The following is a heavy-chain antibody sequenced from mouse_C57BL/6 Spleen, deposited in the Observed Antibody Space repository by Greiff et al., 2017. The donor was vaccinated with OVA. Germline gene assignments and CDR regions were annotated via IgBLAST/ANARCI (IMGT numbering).Heavy chain of an antibody. Sequence: EVKLVESGGGLVKPGGSLKLSCAASGFTFSSYTMSWVRQTPEKRLEWVATISGGGGNTYYPDSVKGRFTISRDNAKNTLYLQMSSLRSEDTALYYRARQDTTVEYFDVWGTGTTVTVSS. V-gene: IGHV5-9*01. D-gene: IGHD1-1*01. CDR3: ARQDTTVEYFDV. CDR2: ISGGGGNT. J-gene: IGHJ1*03. CDR1: GFTFSSYT.